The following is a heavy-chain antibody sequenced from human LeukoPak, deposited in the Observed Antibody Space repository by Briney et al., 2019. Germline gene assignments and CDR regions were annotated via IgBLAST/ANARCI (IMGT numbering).Heavy chain of an antibody. J-gene: IGHJ4*02. CDR2: ISYDGSNK. CDR3: ARDTVRGSPYLDY. CDR1: GFTFSSYA. D-gene: IGHD3-10*01. V-gene: IGHV3-30*01. Sequence: PGRSLGLSCAASGFTFSSYAMHWVRQAPGKGLEWVAVISYDGSNKYYADSVKGRFTISRDNSKNTLYLQMNSLRAEDTAVYYCARDTVRGSPYLDYWGQGTLVTVSS.